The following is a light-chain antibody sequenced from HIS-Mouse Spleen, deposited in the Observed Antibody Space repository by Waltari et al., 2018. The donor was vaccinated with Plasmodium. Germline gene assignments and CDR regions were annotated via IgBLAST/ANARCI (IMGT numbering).Light chain of an antibody. CDR1: QSVSSN. J-gene: IGKJ3*01. CDR3: QQYNNWSFT. V-gene: IGKV3-15*01. Sequence: ELVMTQSQATLSVSPGASATLSCRASQSVSSNLAWYQQKPGQAPRILIYGASTRATGIPARFSGSGSGTEFTLTISSLQSEDFAVYYCQQYNNWSFTFGPGTKVDIK. CDR2: GAS.